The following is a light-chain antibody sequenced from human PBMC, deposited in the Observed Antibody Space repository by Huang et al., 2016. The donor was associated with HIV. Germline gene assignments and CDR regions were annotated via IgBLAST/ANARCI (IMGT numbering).Light chain of an antibody. CDR2: WAS. V-gene: IGKV4-1*01. J-gene: IGKJ3*01. Sequence: DIVMTQSPDSLAVSLGERATINCKSSQSVLYSSNNKNYLAWYQQKPGQPPKLRMYWASTRESGVPDRFSGSGSGTDFTLTISSLQAEDVAVYHCQQYYTTPPIFGPGTKVDIK. CDR1: QSVLYSSNNKNY. CDR3: QQYYTTPPI.